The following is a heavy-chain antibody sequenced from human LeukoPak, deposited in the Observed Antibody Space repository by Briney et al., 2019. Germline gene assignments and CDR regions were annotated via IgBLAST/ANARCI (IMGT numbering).Heavy chain of an antibody. CDR1: GGSISSSSYY. D-gene: IGHD5-24*01. Sequence: PSETLSLPCTVSGGSISSSSYYWGWIRQPPGKGLQWIGSIYYSGSTYYNPFLKSRVTISVDTSKNQFSLKLSSVTAADTAVYYCASWSDGYNTYFDYWGQGTLVTVSS. CDR2: IYYSGST. CDR3: ASWSDGYNTYFDY. V-gene: IGHV4-39*01. J-gene: IGHJ4*02.